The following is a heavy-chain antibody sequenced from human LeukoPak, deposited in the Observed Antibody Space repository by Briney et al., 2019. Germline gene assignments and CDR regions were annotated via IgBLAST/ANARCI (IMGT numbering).Heavy chain of an antibody. CDR1: GGTFSSYA. CDR3: AREEVETGTTGYYYGMDV. V-gene: IGHV1-69*13. Sequence: ASVKVSCKASGGTFSSYAISWVRQAPGQGLEWMGGIIPIFGTANYAQKFQGRVTITADESTSTAYMELSSLRSEDTAVYYCAREEVETGTTGYYYGMDVWGQGTTATVSS. J-gene: IGHJ6*02. D-gene: IGHD1-1*01. CDR2: IIPIFGTA.